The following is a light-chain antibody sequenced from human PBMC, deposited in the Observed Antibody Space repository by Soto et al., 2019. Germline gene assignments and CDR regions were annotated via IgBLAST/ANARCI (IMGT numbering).Light chain of an antibody. CDR2: KAS. V-gene: IGKV1-5*03. J-gene: IGKJ1*01. Sequence: DIQMTQSPSTLSGSVGDRVTITCRASRTISSWLAWYQQKPGKAPKILIYKASTLKSGVPSRFSGSGSGTEFTLTISSLQPDDFATYYCQHYNSYSEAFGQGTKVDIK. CDR3: QHYNSYSEA. CDR1: RTISSW.